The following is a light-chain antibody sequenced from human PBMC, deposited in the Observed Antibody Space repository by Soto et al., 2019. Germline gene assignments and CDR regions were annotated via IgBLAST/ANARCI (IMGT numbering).Light chain of an antibody. V-gene: IGKV3-20*01. CDR2: GAS. CDR1: QSVSSSY. J-gene: IGKJ5*01. CDR3: QQYGSS. Sequence: EIVLTQSTGTLSLSPGERATLSCRASQSVSSSYLAWYQQKPGQAPRLLIYGASSRATGIPDRFSGSGSGTDFTLTISRLEPEDFAVYYCQQYGSSFGQGTRLEIK.